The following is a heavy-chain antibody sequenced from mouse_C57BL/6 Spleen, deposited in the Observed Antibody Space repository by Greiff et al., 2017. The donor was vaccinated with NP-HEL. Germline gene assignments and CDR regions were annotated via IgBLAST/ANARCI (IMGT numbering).Heavy chain of an antibody. CDR2: ISGGGGNT. V-gene: IGHV5-9*04. J-gene: IGHJ4*01. D-gene: IGHD5-1*01. Sequence: EVHLVESGGGLVKPGGSLKLSCAASGFTFSSYTMSWVRQTPAKRLEWVATISGGGGNTYYPDSVKGRFTISRDNAKNTLYLQMSSLRSEDTAGYYCARQLRVPGDYAMDYWGQGTSVTVSS. CDR1: GFTFSSYT. CDR3: ARQLRVPGDYAMDY.